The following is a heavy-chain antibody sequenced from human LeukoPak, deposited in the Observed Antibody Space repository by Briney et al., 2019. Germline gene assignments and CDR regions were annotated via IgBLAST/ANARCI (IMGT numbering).Heavy chain of an antibody. V-gene: IGHV3-23*01. J-gene: IGHJ6*03. CDR2: ISGSGAGT. Sequence: GGSLRLSCAASGFIFNNYGINWVRQAPGKGLEWVSGISGSGAGTYYADSVKGRFTISRDNSKNTLFLQMNSLRAEDTALYYCAKSSYYGSGPYKGNYMDVWGKGTTVTISS. CDR3: AKSSYYGSGPYKGNYMDV. D-gene: IGHD3-10*01. CDR1: GFIFNNYG.